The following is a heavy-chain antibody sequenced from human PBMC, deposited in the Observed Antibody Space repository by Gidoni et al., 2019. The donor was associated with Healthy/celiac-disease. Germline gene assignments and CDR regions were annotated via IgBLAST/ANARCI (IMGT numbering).Heavy chain of an antibody. CDR2: ISYDGSNK. J-gene: IGHJ6*02. CDR3: AKDGVDCSGGSCYSSISYYYYGMDV. Sequence: QVQLVESGGVVVQPGRSLRLSCAASGFTFRSSGMPWVRQAPGKGLEWVAVISYDGSNKYYADSVKGRFTISRDNSKNTLYLQMNSLRAEDTAVYYCAKDGVDCSGGSCYSSISYYYYGMDVWGQGTTVTVSS. CDR1: GFTFRSSG. D-gene: IGHD2-15*01. V-gene: IGHV3-30*18.